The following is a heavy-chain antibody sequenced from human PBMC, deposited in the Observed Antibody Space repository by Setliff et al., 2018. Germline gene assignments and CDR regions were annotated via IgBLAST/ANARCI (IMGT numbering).Heavy chain of an antibody. CDR2: IYTSWST. Sequence: SETLSLTCTVSDDSISSRRYYWGWFRQPAGKELEWIGQIYTSWSTNYNPTLKSRVTISLDTSKNQFSLSLTSVTAADTAVYYCARMSGFQYIDVWGKGTTVTVSS. CDR1: DDSISSRRYY. J-gene: IGHJ6*03. CDR3: ARMSGFQYIDV. D-gene: IGHD3-3*01. V-gene: IGHV4-61*09.